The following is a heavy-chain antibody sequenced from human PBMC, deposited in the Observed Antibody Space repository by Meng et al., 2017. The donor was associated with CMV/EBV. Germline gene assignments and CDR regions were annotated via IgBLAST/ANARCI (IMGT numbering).Heavy chain of an antibody. D-gene: IGHD3-10*01. CDR3: ARDMGRGVRGVLFDY. CDR1: GFTFDNYD. V-gene: IGHV3-9*01. CDR2: INWSSRNI. J-gene: IGHJ4*02. Sequence: GGSLRLSCAASGFTFDNYDMQWVRQAPGKGLEWVSGINWSSRNIDYADSVRGRFTISRDNAKSSLYLEMNSLRPEDTALYYCARDMGRGVRGVLFDYWGQGTPVTVSS.